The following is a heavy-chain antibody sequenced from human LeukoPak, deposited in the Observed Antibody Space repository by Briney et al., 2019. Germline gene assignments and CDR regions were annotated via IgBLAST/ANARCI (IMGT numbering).Heavy chain of an antibody. Sequence: EGSLRLSCAASGFTFSSYAMSWVRQAPGKGLEWVSAISGSGGSTYYADSVKGRFTISRDNSKNTLYLQMNSLRAEDTAVYYCAKDVGEYSSSSIAFDIWGQGTMVTVSS. CDR3: AKDVGEYSSSSIAFDI. CDR1: GFTFSSYA. J-gene: IGHJ3*02. V-gene: IGHV3-23*01. CDR2: ISGSGGST. D-gene: IGHD6-6*01.